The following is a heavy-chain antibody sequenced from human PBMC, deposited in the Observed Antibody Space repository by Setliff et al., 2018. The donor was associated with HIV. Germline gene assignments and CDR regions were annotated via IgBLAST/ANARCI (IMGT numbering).Heavy chain of an antibody. Sequence: GGSLRLSCAASGFTFSSYGMHWVRQAPGKGLEWVAVISYDGSNKYYADSVKGRFTISRDNSKNTLYLQMNSLRAEDTAVYYCARDHGAAGVGYFDYWGQGTLVTVSS. CDR1: GFTFSSYG. J-gene: IGHJ4*02. V-gene: IGHV3-30*03. CDR2: ISYDGSNK. D-gene: IGHD6-13*01. CDR3: ARDHGAAGVGYFDY.